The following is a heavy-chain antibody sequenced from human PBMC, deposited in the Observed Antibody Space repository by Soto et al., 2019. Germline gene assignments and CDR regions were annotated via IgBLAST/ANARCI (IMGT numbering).Heavy chain of an antibody. CDR3: ARSNRQGIAVAAPNYYYYYGMDV. J-gene: IGHJ6*02. Sequence: ASVKVSCKASGYTFTSYGISWVRQAPGQGLEWMGWISAYNGNTNYAQKLQGRVTMTTDTSTSTAYMELRSLRSDDTAVYYCARSNRQGIAVAAPNYYYYYGMDVWGHGTTVTVSS. CDR2: ISAYNGNT. D-gene: IGHD6-19*01. V-gene: IGHV1-18*01. CDR1: GYTFTSYG.